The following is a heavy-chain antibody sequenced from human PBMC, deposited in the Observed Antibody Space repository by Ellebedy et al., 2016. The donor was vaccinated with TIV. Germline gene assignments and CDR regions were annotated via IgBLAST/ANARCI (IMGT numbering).Heavy chain of an antibody. CDR2: ITGNGGRT. Sequence: GESLKISCSASGFTFSTYAMHWVRQAPGKGLEYVSAITGNGGRTYYTDSVKGRFTISRDNSKNTLYLQMSTLRAEDTAVYYCVTKADTAMDDAFDIWGQGTMVTVSS. J-gene: IGHJ3*02. D-gene: IGHD5-18*01. CDR1: GFTFSTYA. CDR3: VTKADTAMDDAFDI. V-gene: IGHV3-64D*06.